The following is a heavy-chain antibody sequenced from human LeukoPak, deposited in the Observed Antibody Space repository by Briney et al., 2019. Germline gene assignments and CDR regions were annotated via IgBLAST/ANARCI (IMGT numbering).Heavy chain of an antibody. CDR3: AKEGFDS. CDR1: GVTFRSVV. CDR2: ISNSGGST. V-gene: IGHV3-23*01. Sequence: GRYRRLSCADSGVTFRSVVLSWVRKAPGKGLEWVSSISNSGGSTYYADSVKGRFTISRDNSKNTLYLQMNSLRAEDTAVYYCAKEGFDSWGQGTLVTVSS. J-gene: IGHJ4*02.